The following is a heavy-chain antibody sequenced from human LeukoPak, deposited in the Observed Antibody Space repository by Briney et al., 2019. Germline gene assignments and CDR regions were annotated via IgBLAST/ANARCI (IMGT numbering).Heavy chain of an antibody. D-gene: IGHD3-22*01. Sequence: GGSLRLSCAASGFTFSSYAIHWVRQAPGKGLEWVAFIRYDGNNKYYADSVKGRFTISRDNSKNTLYLQMNSLRAEDTAVYYCARAPRYYDTNGYYYFDLWGQGTLVTVSS. J-gene: IGHJ4*02. CDR3: ARAPRYYDTNGYYYFDL. CDR1: GFTFSSYA. CDR2: IRYDGNNK. V-gene: IGHV3-30*02.